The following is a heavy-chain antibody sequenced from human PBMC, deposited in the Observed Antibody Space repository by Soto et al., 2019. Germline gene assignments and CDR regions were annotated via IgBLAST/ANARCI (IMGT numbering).Heavy chain of an antibody. CDR2: VYWDDDK. V-gene: IGHV2-5*02. Sequence: ITLEESGPTLVKPTETLTLTCTFSGFSLTTGVGVGWVRQPPGKSLEWLALVYWDDDKHDTPSLMSRLTITKDISKGQVVLTMTNMDPVDTATYYCATLTADFWGPGTLVTVSS. CDR3: ATLTADF. J-gene: IGHJ4*02. CDR1: GFSLTTGVG.